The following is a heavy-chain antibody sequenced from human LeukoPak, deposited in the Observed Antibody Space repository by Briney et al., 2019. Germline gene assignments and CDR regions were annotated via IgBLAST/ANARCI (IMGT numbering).Heavy chain of an antibody. CDR3: AIEDSG. V-gene: IGHV4-59*05. CDR1: GGSISSYY. CDR2: IYYSGST. J-gene: IGHJ4*02. Sequence: PSETLSLTCTVSGGSISSYYWSWIRQPPGKGLEWIGSIYYSGSTYYNPSLKSRVTISVDTSKNQFSLKLSSVTAADTAVYYCAIEDSGWGQGTLVTVSS. D-gene: IGHD1-26*01.